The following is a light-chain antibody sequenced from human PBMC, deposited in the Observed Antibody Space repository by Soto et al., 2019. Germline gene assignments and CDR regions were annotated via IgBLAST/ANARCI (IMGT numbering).Light chain of an antibody. V-gene: IGKV3-11*01. CDR3: QQRYNWSDT. J-gene: IGKJ2*01. CDR2: DAS. Sequence: EIVLTQSPATLSLSPGERATLSCRASQSVGTYLAWYQHNSGQAPRLLIYDASNRATGIPATFSGSGSGTDFTLTIGSPGPEDFAVYYCQQRYNWSDTFGQGTELEIK. CDR1: QSVGTY.